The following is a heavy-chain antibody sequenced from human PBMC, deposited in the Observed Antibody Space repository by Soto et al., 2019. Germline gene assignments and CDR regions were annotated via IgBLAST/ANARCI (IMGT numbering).Heavy chain of an antibody. CDR2: IYYSGST. V-gene: IGHV4-59*01. D-gene: IGHD6-19*01. J-gene: IGHJ4*02. CDR3: ARISGWIDY. Sequence: QVQLQESGPGLVKPSETLSLTCTVSGGSISSYYWSWIRQPPGKGLEWIGYIYYSGSTNYNPSLKSRVTISVDTSKNQFSLKLSSVTAADTAVYYCARISGWIDYWGQGTLVTVSS. CDR1: GGSISSYY.